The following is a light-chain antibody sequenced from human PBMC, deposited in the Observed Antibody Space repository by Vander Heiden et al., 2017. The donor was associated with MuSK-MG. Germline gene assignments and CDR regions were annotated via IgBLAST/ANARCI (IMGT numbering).Light chain of an antibody. CDR1: ALPKQY. Sequence: SYALTQPPSVSVSPGQTARTTCSGDALPKQYAYWYQQKPGQAPVLVIYKDSERPSGIPGRFSGSSSGTTVTLTISGVQAEDEADYYCQSADSSGTYVFGTGTKVTVL. CDR3: QSADSSGTYV. CDR2: KDS. V-gene: IGLV3-25*03. J-gene: IGLJ1*01.